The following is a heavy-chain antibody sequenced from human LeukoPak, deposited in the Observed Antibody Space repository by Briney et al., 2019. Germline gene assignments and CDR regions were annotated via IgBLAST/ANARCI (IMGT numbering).Heavy chain of an antibody. CDR1: GYTFTGYY. CDR2: INPNSGGT. CDR3: ALFVVVPAATWFDP. D-gene: IGHD2-2*01. V-gene: IGHV1-2*02. J-gene: IGHJ5*02. Sequence: ASVKVSCKASGYTFTGYYMHWVRQAPGQGLEWMGWINPNSGGTNYAQKFQGRVTMTRDTSISTAYMELSRLRSDDTAVYYCALFVVVPAATWFDPWGQGTLVTVSS.